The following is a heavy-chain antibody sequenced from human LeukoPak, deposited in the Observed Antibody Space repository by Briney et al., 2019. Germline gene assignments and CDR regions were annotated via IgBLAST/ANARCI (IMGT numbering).Heavy chain of an antibody. Sequence: PGGSLRLSCAASGFTFSSYSMNWVRQAPGKGLEWVSSISSSSSYIYYADSVKGRFTISRDNAKNSLYLQMNSLRAEDTAVYYCARDIYCSSTSCYTGMGGYYYGMDVWGQGTTVTVSS. D-gene: IGHD2-2*02. J-gene: IGHJ6*02. CDR2: ISSSSSYI. CDR1: GFTFSSYS. CDR3: ARDIYCSSTSCYTGMGGYYYGMDV. V-gene: IGHV3-21*01.